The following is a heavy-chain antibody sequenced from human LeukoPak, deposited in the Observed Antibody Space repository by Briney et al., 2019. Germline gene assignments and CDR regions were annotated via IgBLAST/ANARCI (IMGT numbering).Heavy chain of an antibody. CDR1: GFTFDDYD. CDR3: ISGSTYAGHYYMDV. D-gene: IGHD1-26*01. Sequence: GGSLRLSCAASGFTFDDYDMTWVRQAPGKGLEWVSYISSSSTTIYYADSVKGRFTISRDNAKSSLYLQMNSLRAEDTAVYYCISGSTYAGHYYMDVWGKGPRSPSP. CDR2: ISSSSTTI. V-gene: IGHV3-48*01. J-gene: IGHJ6*03.